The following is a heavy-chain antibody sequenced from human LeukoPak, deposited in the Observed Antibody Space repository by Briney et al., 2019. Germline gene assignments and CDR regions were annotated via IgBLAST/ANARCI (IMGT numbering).Heavy chain of an antibody. J-gene: IGHJ4*02. CDR2: ISAYNGNT. CDR3: ARGDTAMAPFDY. CDR1: GYTFTGYY. V-gene: IGHV1-18*04. D-gene: IGHD5-18*01. Sequence: GESLKISCKGSGYTFTGYYMHWVRQAPGQGLEWMGWISAYNGNTNYAQKLQGRVTMTTDTSTSTAYMELRSLRSDDTAVYYCARGDTAMAPFDYWGQGTLVTVSS.